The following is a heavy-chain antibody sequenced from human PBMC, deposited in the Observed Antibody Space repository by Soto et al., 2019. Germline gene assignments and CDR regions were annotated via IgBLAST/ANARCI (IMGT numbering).Heavy chain of an antibody. CDR2: IYYSGST. CDR3: ARGYCSGGSCHLDY. Sequence: QVQLQESGPGLVKPSQTLSLTCTVSGGSISSGGYYWSWIRQHPGKGLEWIGYIYYSGSTYYNPSLKSRVTISVDTSKNQFALKLSSVTAADTAVYYCARGYCSGGSCHLDYWGQGTLVTVSS. J-gene: IGHJ4*02. V-gene: IGHV4-31*03. D-gene: IGHD2-15*01. CDR1: GGSISSGGYY.